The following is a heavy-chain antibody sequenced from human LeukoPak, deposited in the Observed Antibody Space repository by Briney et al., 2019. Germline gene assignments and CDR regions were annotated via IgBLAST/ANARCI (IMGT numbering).Heavy chain of an antibody. CDR1: GDSIITNHW. Sequence: SETLSLTCAVSGDSIITNHWWSWVRQPPGKGLEWIGEIYHSGSTNYNPSLKSRVTISVDKSKNQFSLKLSSVTAADTAVYYCASGAYSFYYMDVWGKGTTVTISS. J-gene: IGHJ6*03. CDR2: IYHSGST. V-gene: IGHV4-4*02. D-gene: IGHD5-18*01. CDR3: ASGAYSFYYMDV.